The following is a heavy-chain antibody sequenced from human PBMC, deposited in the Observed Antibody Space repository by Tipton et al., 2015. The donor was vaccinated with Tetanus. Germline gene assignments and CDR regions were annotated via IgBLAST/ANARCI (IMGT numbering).Heavy chain of an antibody. D-gene: IGHD3-3*01. CDR2: IYYSGGT. CDR1: GGSVSSGNYY. Sequence: TLSLTCTVSGGSVSSGNYYWSWIRLPPGKELEWIGYIYYSGGTNYNPSLKSQVTISVDTSKNQFSLRLNSVSAADTAVYYCARGAIFGVLTYRAFDIWGQGTMVTVSS. CDR3: ARGAIFGVLTYRAFDI. J-gene: IGHJ3*02. V-gene: IGHV4-61*01.